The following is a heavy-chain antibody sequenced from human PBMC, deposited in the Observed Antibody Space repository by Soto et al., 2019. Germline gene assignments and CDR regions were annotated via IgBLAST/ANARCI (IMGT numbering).Heavy chain of an antibody. V-gene: IGHV3-23*01. D-gene: IGHD4-17*01. Sequence: EVQLLESGGDLVQPGRSLRLSCAASGFTFSGYAMSWVRQAPGKGLEWVSVIHGGGNSAYYADSVKGRFTISRDNSKNALSLQMSSLGGVDTAVCCCAKFRGRVTTSWDFGYWGQGNLVTVSS. CDR1: GFTFSGYA. J-gene: IGHJ4*02. CDR2: IHGGGNSA. CDR3: AKFRGRVTTSWDFGY.